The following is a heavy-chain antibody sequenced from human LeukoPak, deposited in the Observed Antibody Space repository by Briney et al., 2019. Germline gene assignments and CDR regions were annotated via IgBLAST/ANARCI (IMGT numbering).Heavy chain of an antibody. D-gene: IGHD4-23*01. Sequence: SVKVSCKASGGTFSSYAISWVRQAPGQGLEWMGRIIPILGIANYAQEFQGRVTITADKSTSTAYMELSSLRSEDTAVYYCAGGGDGGIPWGNYYYGMDVWGQGTTVTVSS. V-gene: IGHV1-69*04. J-gene: IGHJ6*02. CDR3: AGGGDGGIPWGNYYYGMDV. CDR1: GGTFSSYA. CDR2: IIPILGIA.